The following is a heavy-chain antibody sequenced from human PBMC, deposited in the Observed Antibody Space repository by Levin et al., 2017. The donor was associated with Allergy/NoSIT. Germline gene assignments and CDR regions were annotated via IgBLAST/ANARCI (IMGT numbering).Heavy chain of an antibody. J-gene: IGHJ6*02. D-gene: IGHD2-2*01. CDR2: INPNSGGT. Sequence: ASVKVSCKASGYTFTGYYMHWVRQAPGQGLEWMGWINPNSGGTNYAQKFQGWVTMTRDTSISTAYMELSRLRSDDTAVYYCARDSPIYCSSTSCHTRGMDVWGHGTTVTVSS. CDR1: GYTFTGYY. V-gene: IGHV1-2*04. CDR3: ARDSPIYCSSTSCHTRGMDV.